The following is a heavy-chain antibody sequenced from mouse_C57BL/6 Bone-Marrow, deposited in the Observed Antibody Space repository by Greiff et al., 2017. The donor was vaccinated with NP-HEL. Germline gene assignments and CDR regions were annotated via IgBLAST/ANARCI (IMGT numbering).Heavy chain of an antibody. CDR1: GYTFTSYG. CDR3: AREGVTKVVAPRYFEV. CDR2: IYPRSGNT. Sequence: VQLQQSGAELARPGASVKLSCKASGYTFTSYGISWVKQRTGQGLEWIGEIYPRSGNTYYNEKFKGKATLTADKSYSTAYMELRSLTSEDSAVYVCAREGVTKVVAPRYFEVWGTGTTVTVSS. D-gene: IGHD1-1*01. J-gene: IGHJ1*03. V-gene: IGHV1-81*01.